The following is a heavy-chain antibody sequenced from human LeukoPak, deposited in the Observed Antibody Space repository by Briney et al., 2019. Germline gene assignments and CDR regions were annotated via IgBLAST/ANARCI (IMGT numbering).Heavy chain of an antibody. Sequence: GGSLRLSCAATGFTFSTYGMHWVRQAPGKGLEWVAVIWSDGNNKFYADSVKGRFTFSRDNSRNTLSLQVNSLRAEDTAVYYCVKERGPFDAFDIWGQGTMVTVSS. CDR3: VKERGPFDAFDI. CDR1: GFTFSTYG. J-gene: IGHJ3*02. V-gene: IGHV3-33*06. CDR2: IWSDGNNK.